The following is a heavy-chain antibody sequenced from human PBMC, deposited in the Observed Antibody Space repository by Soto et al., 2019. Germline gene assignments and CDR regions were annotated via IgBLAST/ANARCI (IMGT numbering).Heavy chain of an antibody. CDR3: ARGMRHYYGSGSYFDP. CDR2: IYYSGST. Sequence: SETLSLTCTVSGGYISSSSYYWSWIRQPPGKGLEWIGYIYYSGSTNYNPSLKSRVTISVDTSKNQFSLKLSSVTAADTAVYYCARGMRHYYGSGSYFDPWGQGTLVTVS. D-gene: IGHD3-10*01. CDR1: GGYISSSSYY. J-gene: IGHJ5*02. V-gene: IGHV4-61*01.